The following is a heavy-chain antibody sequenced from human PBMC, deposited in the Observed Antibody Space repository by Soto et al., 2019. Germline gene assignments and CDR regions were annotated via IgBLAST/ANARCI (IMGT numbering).Heavy chain of an antibody. Sequence: GASVKVSCKASGYNFTSYYMHWVRQAPGQGLEWMGIIDPSGGSTSYAQKFQGRVTMTRDTSTSTVYMELSSLRSEDTAVYYCARVLESGQWLVLFDYWGQGTLVTVSS. CDR1: GYNFTSYY. J-gene: IGHJ4*02. CDR2: IDPSGGST. D-gene: IGHD6-19*01. CDR3: ARVLESGQWLVLFDY. V-gene: IGHV1-46*03.